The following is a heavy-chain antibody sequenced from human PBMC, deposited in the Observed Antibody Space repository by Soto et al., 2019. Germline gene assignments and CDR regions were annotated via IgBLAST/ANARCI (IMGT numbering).Heavy chain of an antibody. V-gene: IGHV4-30-4*01. Sequence: SETLSLTCTVSGGSISSGDYYWSRIRQPPGKGLEWIGYIYYSGSTYYNPSLKSRVTISVDTSKNQFSLKLSSVTAADTAVYYCARRSYGDYGWFDPWGQGTLVTVSS. CDR2: IYYSGST. CDR1: GGSISSGDYY. J-gene: IGHJ5*02. CDR3: ARRSYGDYGWFDP. D-gene: IGHD4-17*01.